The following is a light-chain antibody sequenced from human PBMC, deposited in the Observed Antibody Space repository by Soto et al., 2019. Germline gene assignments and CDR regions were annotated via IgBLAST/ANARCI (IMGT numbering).Light chain of an antibody. Sequence: DIQMTQSPSSLSASVGDRVTITCRATQDISSYLAWYQQRPGKAPKLLIYGASTLQLGVPSRFSGSGSGTDFTLTISSLQPEDVATYYWQKYNGAPRTFGQGTKVEIK. CDR1: QDISSY. CDR3: QKYNGAPRT. CDR2: GAS. J-gene: IGKJ1*01. V-gene: IGKV1-27*01.